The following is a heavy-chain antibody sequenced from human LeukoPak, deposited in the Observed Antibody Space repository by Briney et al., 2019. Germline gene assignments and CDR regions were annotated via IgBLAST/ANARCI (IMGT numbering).Heavy chain of an antibody. V-gene: IGHV4-4*07. CDR1: GGSISSYY. J-gene: IGHJ6*02. CDR2: IYTSGST. Sequence: PSQTLSLTCTVSGGSISSYYWSWIRQPAGKGLEWIGRIYTSGSTNYNPSLKSRVTMSVDTSKNQFSLKLSSVTAADTAVYYCARELYDFWSGYPPDYGMDVWGQGTTVTVSS. CDR3: ARELYDFWSGYPPDYGMDV. D-gene: IGHD3-3*01.